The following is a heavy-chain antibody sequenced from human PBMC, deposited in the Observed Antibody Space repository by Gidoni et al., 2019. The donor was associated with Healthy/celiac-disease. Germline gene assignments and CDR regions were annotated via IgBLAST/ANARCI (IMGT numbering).Heavy chain of an antibody. D-gene: IGHD1-26*01. V-gene: IGHV3-33*01. J-gene: IGHJ4*02. Sequence: QVQLVESGGGGVQPGRSLRLPCAASGSTFSSYGMHWVPQDPGKGLEWVAVIWYDGSNKYYADSGKGRFTISRDNSKNTLYLQMNSLRAEDTAVYYCASGSYEGYFDYWGQGTLVTVSS. CDR3: ASGSYEGYFDY. CDR1: GSTFSSYG. CDR2: IWYDGSNK.